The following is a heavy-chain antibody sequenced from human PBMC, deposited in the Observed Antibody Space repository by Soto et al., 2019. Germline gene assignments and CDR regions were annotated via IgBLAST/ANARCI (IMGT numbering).Heavy chain of an antibody. Sequence: QITLKESGPTLVKPTQTLTLTCTFSGFSLSTSGVGVGWIRQPPGKALEWLALIYWDDDKRYSPSLKSRLTITKDTAKHQVVHTLTNMDTVATATYSCAHRRRGSYFDYWGQGTLVTVSS. CDR1: GFSLSTSGVG. CDR2: IYWDDDK. D-gene: IGHD3-16*01. V-gene: IGHV2-5*02. CDR3: AHRRRGSYFDY. J-gene: IGHJ4*02.